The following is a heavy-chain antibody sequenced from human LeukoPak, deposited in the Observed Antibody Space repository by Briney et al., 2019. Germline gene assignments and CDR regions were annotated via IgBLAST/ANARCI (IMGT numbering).Heavy chain of an antibody. J-gene: IGHJ5*02. D-gene: IGHD3-10*01. Sequence: SETLSLTCAVYGGSFSGYYWSWIRQPPGKGLEWIGEINHSGSTNYNPPLKSRVTISVDTSKNQFSLKLSSVTAADTAVYYCARKYGSAPNWFDPWGQGTLVTVSS. CDR3: ARKYGSAPNWFDP. CDR1: GGSFSGYY. CDR2: INHSGST. V-gene: IGHV4-34*01.